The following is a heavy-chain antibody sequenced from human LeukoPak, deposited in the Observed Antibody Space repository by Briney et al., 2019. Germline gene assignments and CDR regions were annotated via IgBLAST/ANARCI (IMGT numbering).Heavy chain of an antibody. V-gene: IGHV4-34*01. CDR3: ARETSAAGEFDC. CDR1: GGSFSGYY. J-gene: IGHJ4*02. D-gene: IGHD6-13*01. CDR2: INHSGST. Sequence: SETLSLTCAVYGGSFSGYYWSWIRQPPGKGLEWIGEINHSGSTNYNPSLKSRVTISVDTSKNQFSLKLSSVTAADTAVCYCARETSAAGEFDCWGQGTLVTVSS.